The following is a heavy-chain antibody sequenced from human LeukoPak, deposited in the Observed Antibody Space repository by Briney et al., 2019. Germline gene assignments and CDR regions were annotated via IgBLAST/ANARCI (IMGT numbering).Heavy chain of an antibody. Sequence: PSETLSLTCTVSGGSISSYYWSWIRQPPGKGLEWIGYIYYNGSTNYNPSLKSRVTISVDTSKNQFSLKLSSVTAADTAVYYCARLHGTIDYWGQGTLVTVSS. CDR3: ARLHGTIDY. CDR1: GGSISSYY. CDR2: IYYNGST. D-gene: IGHD3/OR15-3a*01. J-gene: IGHJ4*02. V-gene: IGHV4-59*08.